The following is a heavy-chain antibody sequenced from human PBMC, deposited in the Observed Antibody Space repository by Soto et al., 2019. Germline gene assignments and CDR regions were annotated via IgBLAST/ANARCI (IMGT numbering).Heavy chain of an antibody. V-gene: IGHV4-31*03. CDR2: TFNGGSP. Sequence: QVQLQESGPGLVKPSQTLSLTCTVSGGFDGSVGSGNYYWNWIRQHPGKGLEWIGYTFNGGSPSYFPPLRSRITISAATSQNQFSLNLNSVTAADQAVYFCARDRGFGMDVWGQGTTVIVSS. CDR3: ARDRGFGMDV. CDR1: GGFDGSVGSGNYY. J-gene: IGHJ6*02.